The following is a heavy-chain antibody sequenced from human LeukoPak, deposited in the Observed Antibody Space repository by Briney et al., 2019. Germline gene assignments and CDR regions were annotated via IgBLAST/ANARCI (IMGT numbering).Heavy chain of an antibody. D-gene: IGHD3-22*01. CDR3: ARSTSGYSLYGMDV. Sequence: ASVKVPCKASGYTFTSYGISWVRQAPGQGLEWMGWISAYNGNTNYAQKLQGRVTMTTDTSTSTAYMELRSLRSDDTAVYYCARSTSGYSLYGMDVWGQGTTVTVSS. V-gene: IGHV1-18*01. J-gene: IGHJ6*02. CDR2: ISAYNGNT. CDR1: GYTFTSYG.